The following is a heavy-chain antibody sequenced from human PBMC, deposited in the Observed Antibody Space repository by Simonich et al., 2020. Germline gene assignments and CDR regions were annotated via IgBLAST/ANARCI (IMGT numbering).Heavy chain of an antibody. CDR3: ARCGLVNYDILTGYHNWFDP. CDR2: INHSGST. D-gene: IGHD3-9*01. J-gene: IGHJ5*02. CDR1: GGSFSGYY. V-gene: IGHV4-34*01. Sequence: QVQLQQWGAGLLKPSETLSLTCAVYGGSFSGYYWCWIRQPPGMGLEWIGEINHSGSTNYTPSRNVGVTVSVDTSTNPFSLTMSAVTAAVTAVYYCARCGLVNYDILTGYHNWFDPWGQGTLVTVSS.